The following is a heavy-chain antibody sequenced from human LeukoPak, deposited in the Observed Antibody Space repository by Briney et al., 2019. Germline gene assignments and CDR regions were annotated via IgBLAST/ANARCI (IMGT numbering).Heavy chain of an antibody. J-gene: IGHJ6*02. Sequence: GGSLRLSCAASGFTFSGHSMTWVRQTPGKGLEWGSVIFGNGGKTYYADSLKGRFTISRDNSKSTLYLQMNSLRADDTSVYYCARVGDWSNYFGMDAWGQGTTVSVSS. CDR1: GFTFSGHS. CDR2: IFGNGGKT. V-gene: IGHV3-23*01. D-gene: IGHD3-16*01. CDR3: ARVGDWSNYFGMDA.